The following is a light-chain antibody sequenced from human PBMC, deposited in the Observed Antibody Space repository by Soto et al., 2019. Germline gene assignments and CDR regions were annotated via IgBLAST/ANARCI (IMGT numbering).Light chain of an antibody. Sequence: QSALTQPASVSWSPGQSITISCTGTSSDVGGYNYVSWYQKHPGKAPKLMIYDVNNRPSGVFNRFSGSKSGNTASLTISGLQAEDEADYYCSSYTSSSTYVFGTGTKVTVL. J-gene: IGLJ1*01. V-gene: IGLV2-14*01. CDR1: SSDVGGYNY. CDR2: DVN. CDR3: SSYTSSSTYV.